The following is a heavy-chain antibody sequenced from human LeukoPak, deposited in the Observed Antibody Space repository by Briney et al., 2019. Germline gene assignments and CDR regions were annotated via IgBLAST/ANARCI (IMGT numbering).Heavy chain of an antibody. V-gene: IGHV3-23*01. J-gene: IGHJ4*02. D-gene: IGHD6-19*01. CDR3: AKDKQWLNYFDY. Sequence: GGSLRLSCAASGFTFSSYAMSWVRQAPGKGLEWVSAISGSGGSTYYADSVKGRFTTSRDNSKNTLYLQMNSLRAEDTAVYYCAKDKQWLNYFDYWGQGTLVTVSS. CDR1: GFTFSSYA. CDR2: ISGSGGST.